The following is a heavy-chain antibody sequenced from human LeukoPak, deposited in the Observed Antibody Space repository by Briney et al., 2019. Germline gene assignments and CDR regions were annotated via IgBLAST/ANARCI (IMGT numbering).Heavy chain of an antibody. J-gene: IGHJ6*03. Sequence: GASVKVSCKASGYTFTSYGISWVRQAPGQGLEWMRRISAYNGNTNYAQKLQGRVTMTTDTSTSTAYMELRSLRSDDTAVYYCARVGIGSGWYYYYYMDVWGKGTTVTVSS. CDR1: GYTFTSYG. CDR2: ISAYNGNT. D-gene: IGHD6-19*01. V-gene: IGHV1-18*01. CDR3: ARVGIGSGWYYYYYMDV.